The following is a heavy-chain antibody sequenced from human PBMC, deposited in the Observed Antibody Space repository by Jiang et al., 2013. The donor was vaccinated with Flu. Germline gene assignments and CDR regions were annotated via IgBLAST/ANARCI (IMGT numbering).Heavy chain of an antibody. CDR2: LIYSGTT. D-gene: IGHD1-1*01. CDR1: GGSISTGTYS. J-gene: IGHJ6*02. Sequence: SGSGLVKPSETLSLTCTVSGGSISTGTYSWGWVRQSPGKGLEWIGSLIYSGTTYYNPSLNGRVAISVDKAKSRFSLKLNSVSAAGTAVYYCHQQLDFYYGVEVWGQGTTVIVSS. CDR3: HQQLDFYYGVEV. V-gene: IGHV4-39*02.